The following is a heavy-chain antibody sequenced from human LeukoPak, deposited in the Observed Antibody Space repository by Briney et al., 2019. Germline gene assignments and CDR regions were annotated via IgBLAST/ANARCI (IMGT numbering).Heavy chain of an antibody. J-gene: IGHJ5*02. CDR1: GYTFTGYY. D-gene: IGHD3-9*01. CDR2: INPKSGGT. V-gene: IGHV1-2*02. CDR3: ARVYDILTGYSDWFDP. Sequence: GASVKVFCKASGYTFTGYYMHWVRQAPGQGLEWMGWINPKSGGTNYAQKFQGRVTMTRDTSISTGYMELSSLRSDDTAVYYCARVYDILTGYSDWFDPWGQGTLVIVSS.